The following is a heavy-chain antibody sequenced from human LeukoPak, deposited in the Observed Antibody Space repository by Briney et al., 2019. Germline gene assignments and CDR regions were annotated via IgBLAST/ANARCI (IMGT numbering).Heavy chain of an antibody. CDR3: ARFVGSGYYYDY. V-gene: IGHV3-13*01. CDR1: GFTFSSYD. Sequence: GGSLRLSCAASGFTFSSYDMQWVRQATGKGLEWVSAIGTAGDTYYPGSVKGRFTISRENAKNSLYLQMNSLRAEGTAVYYCARFVGSGYYYDYWGQGTLVTVSS. D-gene: IGHD3-22*01. CDR2: IGTAGDT. J-gene: IGHJ4*02.